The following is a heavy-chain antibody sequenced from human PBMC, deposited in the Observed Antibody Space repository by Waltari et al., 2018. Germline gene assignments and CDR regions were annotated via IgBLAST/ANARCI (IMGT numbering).Heavy chain of an antibody. D-gene: IGHD2-21*01. V-gene: IGHV1-46*01. CDR3: ARDTGALWMDV. CDR2: INPRGGST. CDR1: EYTFTSSY. Sequence: QVQLVQSGAEVKKPGASVKISCKTSEYTFTSSYINWVRQAPGQGLEWMGIINPRGGSTIYAQKFQGRVTMTRDTSTSTVYMELSSLRSEDTAVYYCARDTGALWMDVWGQGTTVTVSS. J-gene: IGHJ6*02.